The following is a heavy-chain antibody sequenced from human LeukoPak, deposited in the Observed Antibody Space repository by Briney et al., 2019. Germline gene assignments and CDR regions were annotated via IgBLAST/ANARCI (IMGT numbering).Heavy chain of an antibody. Sequence: GRSLSLSCAASGFTFDDYAMHWVRQAPGKGLEWVSGISWNSGSIGYADSVKGRFTISRDNAKNSLYLQMNSLRAEDTALYYCARGDGYNYENYFDYWGQGTLVTVSS. J-gene: IGHJ4*02. CDR2: ISWNSGSI. CDR1: GFTFDDYA. V-gene: IGHV3-9*01. CDR3: ARGDGYNYENYFDY. D-gene: IGHD5-24*01.